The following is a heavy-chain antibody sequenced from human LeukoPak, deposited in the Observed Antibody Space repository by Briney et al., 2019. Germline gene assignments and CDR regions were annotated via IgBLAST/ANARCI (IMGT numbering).Heavy chain of an antibody. CDR1: GLTLSSYR. CDR3: ARDYQGLHY. V-gene: IGHV3-74*01. CDR2: IETDGKSA. Sequence: GGSLRLSCAVSGLTLSSYRMHWVRQAPGKGLVWVSAIETDGKSATYADSVKGGFTISRDNAKNTLYLQMNSLRAEDTAVYFCARDYQGLHYWGQGTLVTVSS. D-gene: IGHD3-16*02. J-gene: IGHJ4*02.